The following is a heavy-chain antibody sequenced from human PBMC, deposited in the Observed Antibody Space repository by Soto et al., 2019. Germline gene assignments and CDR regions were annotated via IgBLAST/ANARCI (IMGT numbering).Heavy chain of an antibody. CDR2: IYPGDSDT. D-gene: IGHD1-26*01. CDR1: GYSFTSYW. CDR3: ARHASPSGLYYYGMDV. V-gene: IGHV5-51*01. J-gene: IGHJ6*02. Sequence: GESLKISCKGSGYSFTSYWIGWVRQMPGKGLEWMGIIYPGDSDTRYSPSFQGQVTISADKSISTAYLQWSSLKASDTAMCYCARHASPSGLYYYGMDVWGQGTTVTVSS.